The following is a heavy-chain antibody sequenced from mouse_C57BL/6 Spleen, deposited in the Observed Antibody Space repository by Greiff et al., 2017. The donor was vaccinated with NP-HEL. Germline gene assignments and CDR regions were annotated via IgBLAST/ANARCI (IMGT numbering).Heavy chain of an antibody. CDR2: IDPANGNT. Sequence: VQLKESVAELVRPGASVKLSCTASGFNIKNTYMHWVKQRPEQGLEWIGRIDPANGNTKYAPKFQGKATITADTASNTAYLQLSSLTSEDTAIYYCARDYGSTEDYFDYWGQGTTLTVSS. D-gene: IGHD1-1*01. CDR1: GFNIKNTY. J-gene: IGHJ2*01. V-gene: IGHV14-3*01. CDR3: ARDYGSTEDYFDY.